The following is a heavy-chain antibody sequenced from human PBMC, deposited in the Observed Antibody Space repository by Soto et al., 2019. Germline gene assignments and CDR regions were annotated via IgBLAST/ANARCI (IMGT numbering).Heavy chain of an antibody. Sequence: HPGGSLRLSCAASGFTFSSYAMSWVRQAPGKGLEWVSAISGSGGSTYYADSVKGRFTISRDNSKNTLFLQMNSLRAEDTAVYYCAKFMRITMFGVPTTWFDPWGQGTLVTVSS. V-gene: IGHV3-23*01. CDR2: ISGSGGST. J-gene: IGHJ5*02. CDR1: GFTFSSYA. D-gene: IGHD3-3*01. CDR3: AKFMRITMFGVPTTWFDP.